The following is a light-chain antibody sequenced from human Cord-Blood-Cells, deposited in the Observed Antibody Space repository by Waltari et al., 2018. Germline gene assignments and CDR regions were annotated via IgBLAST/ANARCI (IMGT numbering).Light chain of an antibody. V-gene: IGKV3-11*01. CDR2: DAS. CDR1: QSVSSY. J-gene: IGKJ2*03. Sequence: EIVLTQSPATLSLSPGERATLSCRASQSVSSYLAWYQQKPGQAPRLLIYDASNRATGIPARFRGSGSGTDFTLTISSLEPEDFAVYYWQQRSNWPRSFGQGTKLEIK. CDR3: QQRSNWPRS.